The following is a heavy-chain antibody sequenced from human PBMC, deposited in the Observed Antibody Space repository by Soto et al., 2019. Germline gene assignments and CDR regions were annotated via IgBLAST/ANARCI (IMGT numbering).Heavy chain of an antibody. D-gene: IGHD2-2*01. V-gene: IGHV1-69*02. J-gene: IGHJ6*02. CDR3: ASRSTSSTYYYYGMDV. CDR1: GCTFSSNT. Sequence: SVKVSCKACGCTFSSNTISWVRQAPGQGLEWMGRIIPILGIANYAQKFQGRVTITADKSTSTAYMELSSLRSEDTAVYYCASRSTSSTYYYYGMDVWGQGTTVTVSS. CDR2: IIPILGIA.